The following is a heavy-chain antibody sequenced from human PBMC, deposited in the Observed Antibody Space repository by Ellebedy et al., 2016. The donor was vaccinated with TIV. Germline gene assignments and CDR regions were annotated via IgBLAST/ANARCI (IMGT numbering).Heavy chain of an antibody. CDR3: TRAITSYYYFDY. Sequence: GESLKISCAASGFTFSSYAMSWVHQAPGKGLEWVGFIRSKAYGGTTEYAASVKGRFTISRDDSKSIAYLQMNSLKTEDTAVYYCTRAITSYYYFDYWGQGTLVTVSS. CDR1: GFTFSSYA. CDR2: IRSKAYGGTT. V-gene: IGHV3-49*04. J-gene: IGHJ4*02. D-gene: IGHD2-2*01.